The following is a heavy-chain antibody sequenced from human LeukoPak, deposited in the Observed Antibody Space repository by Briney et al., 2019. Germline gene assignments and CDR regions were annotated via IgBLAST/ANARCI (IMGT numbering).Heavy chain of an antibody. Sequence: SVKVSCKASGGTFSSYAISWVRQAPGQGLEWMGGIISIFGTANYAQKFQGRVTITADESTSTAYMELSSLRSEDTAVYYCASPGIAVAGPFDYWGQGTLVTVSS. J-gene: IGHJ4*02. CDR3: ASPGIAVAGPFDY. D-gene: IGHD6-19*01. CDR2: IISIFGTA. V-gene: IGHV1-69*13. CDR1: GGTFSSYA.